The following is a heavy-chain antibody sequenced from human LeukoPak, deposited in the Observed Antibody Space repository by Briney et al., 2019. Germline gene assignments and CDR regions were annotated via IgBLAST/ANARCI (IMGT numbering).Heavy chain of an antibody. D-gene: IGHD3-22*01. CDR3: ARGGDDSSGYYYY. CDR2: IYYSGST. CDR1: GGSISSGGYY. J-gene: IGHJ4*02. V-gene: IGHV4-31*03. Sequence: PSETLSLTCTVSGGSISSGGYYWSWIRQHPGKGLEWIGYIYYSGSTYYNPSLKSRVTISVDTSKNQFSLKLSSVTAADTAVYYCARGGDDSSGYYYYWGQGTLVTVSS.